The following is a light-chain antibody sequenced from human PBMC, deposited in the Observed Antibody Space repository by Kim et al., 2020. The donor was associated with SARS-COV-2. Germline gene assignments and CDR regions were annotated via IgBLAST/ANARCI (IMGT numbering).Light chain of an antibody. CDR3: QQYNNWPIT. Sequence: GSPGERATLSCRASRSISSNLAWYQQKPGQAPRLLIYGASTRATDIPARFSGSGSGTEFTLTISSLQSEDFAVYYCQQYNNWPITFGQGTRLEIK. V-gene: IGKV3-15*01. CDR2: GAS. J-gene: IGKJ5*01. CDR1: RSISSN.